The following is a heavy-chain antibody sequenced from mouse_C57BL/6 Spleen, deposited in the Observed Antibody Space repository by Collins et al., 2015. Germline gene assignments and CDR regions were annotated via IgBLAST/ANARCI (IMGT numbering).Heavy chain of an antibody. D-gene: IGHD2-3*01. CDR2: INTETGEP. V-gene: IGHV9-2-1*01. J-gene: IGHJ4*01. CDR3: ARDGFYAMDY. CDR1: GYTFTDYS. Sequence: QIQLVQSGPELKKPRETVKISCKASGYTFTDYSMHWVKQAPGKGLKWMGWINTETGEPTYADDFKGRFAFSLETSASTAYLQINNLKNEDTATYFCARDGFYAMDYWGQGTSVTVSS.